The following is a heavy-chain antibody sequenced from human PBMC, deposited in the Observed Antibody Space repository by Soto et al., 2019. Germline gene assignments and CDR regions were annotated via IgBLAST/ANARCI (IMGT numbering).Heavy chain of an antibody. CDR2: IYYSGST. CDR3: AITNCSSTSCYDYYYYMDV. CDR1: GGSISSSSYY. J-gene: IGHJ6*03. Sequence: SETLSLTCTVSGGSISSSSYYWGWIRQPPGKGLEWIGSIYYSGSTYYNPSLKSRVTISVDTSKNQFSLKLSSVTAADTAVYYCAITNCSSTSCYDYYYYMDVWGKGTTVTVSS. V-gene: IGHV4-39*01. D-gene: IGHD2-2*01.